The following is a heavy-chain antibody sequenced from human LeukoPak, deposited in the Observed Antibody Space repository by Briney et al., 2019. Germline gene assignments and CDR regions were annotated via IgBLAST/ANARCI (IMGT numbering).Heavy chain of an antibody. CDR3: ARGLGYSYAFGAFDI. CDR2: IIPIFGTP. CDR1: GGTFSSYA. Sequence: SVKVSCKASGGTFSSYAISWVRQAPGQGLEWMGGIIPIFGTPNYAQKFQGRVTITADESTSTTYMELSSLRSEDTAVYYCARGLGYSYAFGAFDIWGQGTMVTVSS. J-gene: IGHJ3*02. V-gene: IGHV1-69*01. D-gene: IGHD5-18*01.